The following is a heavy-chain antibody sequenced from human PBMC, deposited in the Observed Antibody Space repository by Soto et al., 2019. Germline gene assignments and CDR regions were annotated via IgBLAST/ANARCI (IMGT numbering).Heavy chain of an antibody. CDR3: AKDQGGFRSAFDI. Sequence: SLRLSCAASGFTFSSYGMHWVRQAPGKGLEWVAVISYDGSNKYYADSVKGRFTISRDNSKNTLYLQMNSLRAEDTAVYYCAKDQGGFRSAFDIWGQGTMVTVSS. CDR1: GFTFSSYG. J-gene: IGHJ3*02. V-gene: IGHV3-30*18. CDR2: ISYDGSNK. D-gene: IGHD1-26*01.